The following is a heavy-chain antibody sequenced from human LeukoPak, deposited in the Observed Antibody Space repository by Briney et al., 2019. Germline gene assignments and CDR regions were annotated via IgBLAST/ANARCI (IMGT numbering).Heavy chain of an antibody. Sequence: PGGSLRLSCAASGFTFSVFEMNWVRQAPGKGLEWVSYISSTGSWTFYADSVKGRFTISRDNAKNSLFLRMNSLRVEDTAVYYCARGGTGYDVFDIWGQGTMVTVSS. CDR2: ISSTGSWT. D-gene: IGHD1-1*01. CDR3: ARGGTGYDVFDI. V-gene: IGHV3-48*03. J-gene: IGHJ3*02. CDR1: GFTFSVFE.